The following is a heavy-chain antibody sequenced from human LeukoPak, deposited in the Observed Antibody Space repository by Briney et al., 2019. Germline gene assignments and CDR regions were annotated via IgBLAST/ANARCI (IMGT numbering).Heavy chain of an antibody. CDR1: GGSISSYY. CDR3: ARDLIFGVDHWVFDAFDI. Sequence: SETLSLTCTVSGGSISSYYWSWIRQPPGKGLEWIGYIYYSGSTNYNPSLKSRVTISVDTSKNQFSLKLSSVTAADTAVYYCARDLIFGVDHWVFDAFDIWGQGTMVTVSS. V-gene: IGHV4-59*12. D-gene: IGHD3-3*01. J-gene: IGHJ3*02. CDR2: IYYSGST.